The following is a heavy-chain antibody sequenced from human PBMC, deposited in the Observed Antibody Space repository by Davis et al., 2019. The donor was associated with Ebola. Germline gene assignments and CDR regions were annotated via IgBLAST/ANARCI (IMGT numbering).Heavy chain of an antibody. Sequence: GSLRLSCAASGFTVSSNYMSWVRQAPGKGLEWVSAISGSGGSTYYADSVKGRFTISRDNSKNTLYLQMNSLRAEDTAVYYCARDRDSSGYYHDYWGQGTLVTVSS. CDR2: ISGSGGST. J-gene: IGHJ4*02. CDR1: GFTVSSNY. V-gene: IGHV3-23*01. D-gene: IGHD3-22*01. CDR3: ARDRDSSGYYHDY.